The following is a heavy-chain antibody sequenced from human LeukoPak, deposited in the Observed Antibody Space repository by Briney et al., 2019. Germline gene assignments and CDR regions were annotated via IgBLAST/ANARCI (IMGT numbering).Heavy chain of an antibody. CDR3: ARVFSYPLRAPFDP. Sequence: SETLSLTCTVSGGSISSYYWSWIRQPAGTALEWIGRIYTSGTITYNPSLKSRVTMSVDTSKNQFSLKLSSVTAADTAVYYCARVFSYPLRAPFDPWGQGTLVTVSS. CDR1: GGSISSYY. J-gene: IGHJ5*02. CDR2: IYTSGTI. V-gene: IGHV4-4*07. D-gene: IGHD3-3*01.